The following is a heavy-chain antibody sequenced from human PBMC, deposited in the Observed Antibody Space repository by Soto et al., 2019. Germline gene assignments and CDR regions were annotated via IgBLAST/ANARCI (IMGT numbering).Heavy chain of an antibody. Sequence: QVQLVQSGAEVKKPGASVKVSCKASGYTFPSYDINWVRQATGQGLEWMGWVNPNSGNAGYAHKFQGRVSMTWNTSISTAYMELSSLRSEDTAAYYCARGIGETYGDLGGVDYWGQGTLVTVSS. CDR2: VNPNSGNA. J-gene: IGHJ4*02. CDR3: ARGIGETYGDLGGVDY. V-gene: IGHV1-8*01. CDR1: GYTFPSYD. D-gene: IGHD4-17*01.